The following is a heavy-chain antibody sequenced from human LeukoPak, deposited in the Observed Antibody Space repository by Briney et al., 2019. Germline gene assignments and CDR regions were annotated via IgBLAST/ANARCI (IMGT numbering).Heavy chain of an antibody. CDR2: INPDTDFT. D-gene: IGHD3-16*01. V-gene: IGHV1-2*02. CDR1: GYRFTDDY. J-gene: IGHJ4*02. CDR3: APTSEAYTSNWSV. Sequence: ASVKVSCKTSGYRFTDDYIHWVRQAPGQGLEWMGWINPDTDFTNYAPRFRGRVIMTRDTSISTAYMEVRRLTFDDTAIYYCAPTSEAYTSNWSVWGQGTLVTVSP.